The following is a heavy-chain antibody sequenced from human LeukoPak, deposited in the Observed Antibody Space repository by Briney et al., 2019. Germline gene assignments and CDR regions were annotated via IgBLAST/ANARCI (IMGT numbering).Heavy chain of an antibody. J-gene: IGHJ5*02. D-gene: IGHD3-10*01. V-gene: IGHV1-2*02. CDR3: ARPLKVTMIRGAAFRASSDFDP. CDR2: INPNSGGT. Sequence: ASVKVSCKTSGYTFTGYYIHWVRQAPGQGLEWMGWINPNSGGTNYAQKFQGRVTMTRDTSINTAYMDLSRLRSDDTAVYYCARPLKVTMIRGAAFRASSDFDPWGQGTLVTVSS. CDR1: GYTFTGYY.